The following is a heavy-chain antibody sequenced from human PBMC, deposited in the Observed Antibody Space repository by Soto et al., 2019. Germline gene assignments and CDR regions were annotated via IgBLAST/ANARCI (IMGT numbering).Heavy chain of an antibody. CDR1: GGSISSYY. CDR3: ARSRTSYTWFDP. D-gene: IGHD3-10*01. J-gene: IGHJ5*02. CDR2: ISYSGST. V-gene: IGHV4-59*01. Sequence: QVQLQESGPGLVKPSETLSLTCTVSGGSISSYYWSWIRQPPGKGLECIGYISYSGSTNYNPSLKGRVTISVDTSKNQFSLKLSSVTAADAAVYYCARSRTSYTWFDPWGQGTLVTVSS.